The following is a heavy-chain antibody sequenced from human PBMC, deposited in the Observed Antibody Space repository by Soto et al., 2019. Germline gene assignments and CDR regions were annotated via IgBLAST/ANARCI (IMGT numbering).Heavy chain of an antibody. CDR3: ARERLSYSSSWYFEY. D-gene: IGHD6-13*01. V-gene: IGHV3-30-3*01. J-gene: IGHJ4*02. Sequence: QVQLVESGGGVVQPGGSLRLSCAASGFTFSNYAVHWVRQAPGKGLEWVAVISYDGTTKHYADSVKGRFTISRDNSRNTVYLQVNSLRPEVTAVYYYARERLSYSSSWYFEYWGQGTLVTVSS. CDR1: GFTFSNYA. CDR2: ISYDGTTK.